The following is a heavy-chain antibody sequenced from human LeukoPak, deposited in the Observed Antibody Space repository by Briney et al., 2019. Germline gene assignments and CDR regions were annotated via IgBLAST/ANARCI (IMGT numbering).Heavy chain of an antibody. D-gene: IGHD2-15*01. CDR3: ARATWDS. CDR2: ISYDGSNK. V-gene: IGHV3-30-3*01. Sequence: GGSLRLSCAASGFTFSSYDMHWVRQAPGKGLEWVAVISYDGSNKYYADSVKGRFTIPRDNTKNSLYLQMNSLRAEDTAVYYCARATWDSWGQGALVTVSS. J-gene: IGHJ4*02. CDR1: GFTFSSYD.